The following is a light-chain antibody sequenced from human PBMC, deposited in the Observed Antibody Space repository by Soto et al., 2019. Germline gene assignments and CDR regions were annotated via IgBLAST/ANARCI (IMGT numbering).Light chain of an antibody. CDR3: QQANSFPRT. CDR2: AAS. CDR1: QYISTW. V-gene: IGKV1-12*01. J-gene: IGKJ1*01. Sequence: DIQMTQSPSSVSASVGDRVTNTCRASQYISTWLAWYQQKPGTAPKLLIYAASSLQSGVPARFSGSGTRTDFTPTISSLQPEDFATYYCQQANSFPRTFGQGTKVEIK.